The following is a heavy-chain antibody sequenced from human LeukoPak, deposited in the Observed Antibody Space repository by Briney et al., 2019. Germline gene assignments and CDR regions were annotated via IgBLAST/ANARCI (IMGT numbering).Heavy chain of an antibody. Sequence: SETLSLSCAVYGGSFSGYYWSWIRQPPGKGLEWIGEINHSGSTNYNPSLKSRVTISVDTSKNQFSLKLSSVTAADTAVYYCARSHYYDSSGSYNNWFDPWGQGTLVTVSS. CDR1: GGSFSGYY. D-gene: IGHD3-22*01. V-gene: IGHV4-34*01. CDR3: ARSHYYDSSGSYNNWFDP. CDR2: INHSGST. J-gene: IGHJ5*02.